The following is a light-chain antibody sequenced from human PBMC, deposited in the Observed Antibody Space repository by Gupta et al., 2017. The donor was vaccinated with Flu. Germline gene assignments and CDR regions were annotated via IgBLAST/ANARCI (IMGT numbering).Light chain of an antibody. Sequence: QSVTISCTGSRSDVGGYNYVSWYQKHPGKAPNLIIYDVSKGPSGVPDRFSGSKSGNTASLTISGLQAEDEADYYCCSFAGNSWVFGGGTKLTVL. CDR1: RSDVGGYNY. V-gene: IGLV2-11*03. J-gene: IGLJ3*02. CDR2: DVS. CDR3: CSFAGNSWV.